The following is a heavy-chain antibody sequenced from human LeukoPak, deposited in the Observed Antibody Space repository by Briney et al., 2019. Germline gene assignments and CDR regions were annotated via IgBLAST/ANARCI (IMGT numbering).Heavy chain of an antibody. Sequence: GGSLRLSCSASGFIFNNYAMQWVRQAAGKGLDYISAISSDGGTTYYADSVKGRFTISRDNSKNTLYLQMNSLRAEDTAVYYCAKDDYYYWGQGTLVTVSS. V-gene: IGHV3-64*04. J-gene: IGHJ4*02. D-gene: IGHD5-12*01. CDR3: AKDDYYY. CDR2: ISSDGGTT. CDR1: GFIFNNYA.